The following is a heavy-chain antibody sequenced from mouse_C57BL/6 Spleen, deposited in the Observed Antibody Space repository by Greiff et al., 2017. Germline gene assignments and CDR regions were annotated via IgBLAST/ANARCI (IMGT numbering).Heavy chain of an antibody. CDR1: GFKIKDYY. V-gene: IGHV14-1*01. Sequence: VQLKESGAELVRPGASVKLSCTASGFKIKDYYMHWVKQRPEQGLEWIGRIDPEDGDTEYAPKFQGKATMTADTSSNTAYLQHSSLTSEETAVYYCTTAPSYDYESSSWYFDVWGTRTTVTVSS. D-gene: IGHD1-1*01. J-gene: IGHJ1*03. CDR3: TTAPSYDYESSSWYFDV. CDR2: IDPEDGDT.